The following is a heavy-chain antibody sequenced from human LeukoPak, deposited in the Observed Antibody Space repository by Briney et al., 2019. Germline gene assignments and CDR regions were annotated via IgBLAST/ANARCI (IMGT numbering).Heavy chain of an antibody. J-gene: IGHJ6*02. Sequence: GASVKVSCKASGYTFTSYGISWVRQAPGQGLEWMGWISAYNGNTNYAQKLQGRVTMTTDTSTSTAYMELRSLRSDDTAVYYCATVSGPYYYYGMDVWGQGTTVTVSS. V-gene: IGHV1-18*01. CDR2: ISAYNGNT. CDR3: ATVSGPYYYYGMDV. D-gene: IGHD3-10*01. CDR1: GYTFTSYG.